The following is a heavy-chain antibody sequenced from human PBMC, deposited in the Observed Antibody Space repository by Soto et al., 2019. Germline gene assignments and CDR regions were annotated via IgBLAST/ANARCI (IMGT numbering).Heavy chain of an antibody. CDR1: GGSISSYY. CDR3: ARGTVIKGVDY. J-gene: IGHJ4*02. CDR2: IYYSGST. D-gene: IGHD3-16*02. Sequence: SETLSLTCTVSGGSISSYYWSWIRQPPGKGLEWIGYIYYSGSTNYNPSLKSRVTISVDTSKNQFSLKLSSVTAADTAVYYCARGTVIKGVDYWGQGTLLTVSS. V-gene: IGHV4-59*01.